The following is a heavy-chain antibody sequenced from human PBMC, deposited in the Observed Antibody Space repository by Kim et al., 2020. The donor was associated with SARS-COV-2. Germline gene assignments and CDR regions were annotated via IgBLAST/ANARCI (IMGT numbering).Heavy chain of an antibody. Sequence: GESLKISCKGSGYSFINYWIGWVRQMPGKGLEWMGIIYPGDSDTRYSPSFQGQVTISADKSISTAYLQWSSLKASDTAMYYCARLGCSGVSCYLWFDPWGQGTLVTVSS. D-gene: IGHD2-15*01. J-gene: IGHJ5*02. CDR2: IYPGDSDT. CDR1: GYSFINYW. V-gene: IGHV5-51*01. CDR3: ARLGCSGVSCYLWFDP.